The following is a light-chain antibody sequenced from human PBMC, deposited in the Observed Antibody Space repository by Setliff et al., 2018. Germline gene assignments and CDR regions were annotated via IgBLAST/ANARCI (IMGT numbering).Light chain of an antibody. J-gene: IGLJ1*01. V-gene: IGLV2-8*01. CDR3: SAYAGSNNPYV. CDR1: SSDVGGYNY. Sequence: QSALTQPPSASGSPGQSVTISCTGTSSDVGGYNYVSWYQQHPGQAPKLMIYEVSTRPSGVPDRFSGSKSGNTAPLTVSGLQAEDEADYYCSAYAGSNNPYVFGTGTKVTVL. CDR2: EVS.